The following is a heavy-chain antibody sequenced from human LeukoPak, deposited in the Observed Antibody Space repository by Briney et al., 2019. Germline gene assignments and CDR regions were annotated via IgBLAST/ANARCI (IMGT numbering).Heavy chain of an antibody. CDR1: GGSFSGYY. D-gene: IGHD2-15*01. V-gene: IGHV4-34*01. J-gene: IGHJ4*02. CDR2: INHSGST. CDR3: ARGLQRSQGYFDD. Sequence: PSETLSLTCAVYGGSFSGYYWSWIRQPPGKGREWIGEINHSGSTNYNPSLKSRVTISVDTSKNQFSLKRSSVTAADTAVYYCARGLQRSQGYFDDWGQGTLVTVSS.